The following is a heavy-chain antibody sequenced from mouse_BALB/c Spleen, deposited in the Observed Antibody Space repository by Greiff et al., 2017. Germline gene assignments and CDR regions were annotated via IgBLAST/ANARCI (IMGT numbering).Heavy chain of an antibody. CDR2: ISSGGSYT. J-gene: IGHJ3*01. V-gene: IGHV5-9-4*01. D-gene: IGHD1-2*01. CDR1: GFTFSSYA. CDR3: AGVYYGDGLAY. Sequence: EVQVVESGGGLVKPGGSLKLSCAASGFTFSSYAMSWVRQSPEKRLEWVAGISSGGSYTYYPDTVTGRFTISRDHAKNTLYLEMSSLWSEDTAMYYGAGVYYGDGLAYWGQGTLVTVSA.